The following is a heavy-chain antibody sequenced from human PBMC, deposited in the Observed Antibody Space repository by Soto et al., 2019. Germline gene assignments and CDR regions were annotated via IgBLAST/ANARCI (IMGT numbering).Heavy chain of an antibody. V-gene: IGHV4-4*02. D-gene: IGHD1-7*01. CDR2: IYRTGST. CDR1: GASFTSNDW. CDR3: ESRDPGTSVDY. Sequence: PSETLSLTCAVSGASFTSNDWWTWVRQPPGRGLEWIGEIYRTGSTNYNPSLKSRVTISLDKSENQFSLKVTSLTAADTAVYYCESRDPGTSVDYWGQGTLGTAPQ. J-gene: IGHJ4*02.